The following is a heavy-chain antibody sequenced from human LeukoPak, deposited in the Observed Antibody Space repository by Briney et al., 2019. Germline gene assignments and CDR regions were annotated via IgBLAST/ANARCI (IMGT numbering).Heavy chain of an antibody. Sequence: SETLSLTCSGSGGSISGYYWSWIRQPPGRRLEGIGYIYYTGNTTYNPSLKSRATISIDRSKNLFSLKLTSVTVADTAMYFCARHPGASFDSWGQGNLVTVSS. J-gene: IGHJ4*02. V-gene: IGHV4-59*08. D-gene: IGHD7-27*01. CDR2: IYYTGNT. CDR1: GGSISGYY. CDR3: ARHPGASFDS.